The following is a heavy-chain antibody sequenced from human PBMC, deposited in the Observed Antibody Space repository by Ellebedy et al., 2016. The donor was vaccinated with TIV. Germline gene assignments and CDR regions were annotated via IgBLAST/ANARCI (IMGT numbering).Heavy chain of an antibody. CDR2: ISFSRGFT. V-gene: IGHV3-11*06. Sequence: GESLKISXAASGVTVSNNYMSWVRQAPGKGLEWLSYISFSRGFTTYADSVKGRFTVSRHNAKNSLFLEITSLRAEDTAVYYCARSIAGGGLYYFDHWGQGTLVTVSS. CDR3: ARSIAGGGLYYFDH. J-gene: IGHJ4*02. CDR1: GVTVSNNY. D-gene: IGHD2-15*01.